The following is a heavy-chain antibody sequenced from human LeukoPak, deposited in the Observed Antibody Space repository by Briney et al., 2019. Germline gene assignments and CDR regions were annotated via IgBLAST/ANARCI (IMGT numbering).Heavy chain of an antibody. V-gene: IGHV3-30-3*01. Sequence: GGSLRLSCAASGFTFSSYAMHWVRQAPGKGLEWVAVISYDGSNKYYADSVKGRFTISRDNSKNTLYLQMNSLRAEGTAVYYCAREAGEDDYGDYGSNWGQGTLVTVSS. CDR2: ISYDGSNK. CDR3: AREAGEDDYGDYGSN. CDR1: GFTFSSYA. J-gene: IGHJ4*02. D-gene: IGHD4-17*01.